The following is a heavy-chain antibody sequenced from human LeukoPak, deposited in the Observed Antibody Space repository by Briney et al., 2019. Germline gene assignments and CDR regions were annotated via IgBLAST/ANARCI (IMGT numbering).Heavy chain of an antibody. CDR2: INYRGTT. J-gene: IGHJ4*02. D-gene: IGHD1-26*01. Sequence: PSETLSLTCTVSGGPISSGDYYWGWIRQPPGMGPKWIGSINYRGTTYYNPSLQSRVAISVDTSKNQFSLQLTSVTATDTAVYYCARVSRDSGNYYTFLDYWGQGTLVTVSS. V-gene: IGHV4-39*07. CDR1: GGPISSGDYY. CDR3: ARVSRDSGNYYTFLDY.